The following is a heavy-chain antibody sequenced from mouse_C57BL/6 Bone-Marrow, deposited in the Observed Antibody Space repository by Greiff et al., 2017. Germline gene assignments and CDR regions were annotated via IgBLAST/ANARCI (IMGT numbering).Heavy chain of an antibody. V-gene: IGHV1-39*01. Sequence: VQLKQSGPELVKPGASVKISCKASGYSFTDYNMNWVKQSNGKSLEWIGVINPNYGTTSYNQKFKGKATLTVDQSSSTAYMQLNSLTSEDSAVYYCAPYYYGSSLYAMDYWGQGTSVTVSS. CDR1: GYSFTDYN. CDR2: INPNYGTT. D-gene: IGHD1-1*01. CDR3: APYYYGSSLYAMDY. J-gene: IGHJ4*01.